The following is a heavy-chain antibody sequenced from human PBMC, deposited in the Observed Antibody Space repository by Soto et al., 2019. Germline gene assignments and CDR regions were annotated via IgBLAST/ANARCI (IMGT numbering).Heavy chain of an antibody. Sequence: ASVKVSCKASGYTFTWYSMHWVRQAPGQRLEWMGWINATSGKTQYSQKFQGRVTIARDTSASTAYMELSSLRSEDTAVYYCARDRYYGSGSYNHIDFWGQGTTVTVSS. D-gene: IGHD3-10*01. CDR2: INATSGKT. J-gene: IGHJ6*02. CDR1: GYTFTWYS. V-gene: IGHV1-3*01. CDR3: ARDRYYGSGSYNHIDF.